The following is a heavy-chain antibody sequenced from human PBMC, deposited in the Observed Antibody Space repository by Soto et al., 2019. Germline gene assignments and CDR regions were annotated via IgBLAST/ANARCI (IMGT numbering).Heavy chain of an antibody. CDR3: ARVPKSITIFGVVIPGYYYYGMDV. CDR2: IIPIFGTA. CDR1: GGTFSSYA. D-gene: IGHD3-3*01. J-gene: IGHJ6*02. V-gene: IGHV1-69*01. Sequence: QVQLVQSEAEVKKPGSSVKVSCKASGGTFSSYAISWVRQAPGQGLEWMGGIIPIFGTANYAQKFQGRVTITADESTSTAYMELSSLRSEDTAVYYCARVPKSITIFGVVIPGYYYYGMDVWGQGTTVTVSS.